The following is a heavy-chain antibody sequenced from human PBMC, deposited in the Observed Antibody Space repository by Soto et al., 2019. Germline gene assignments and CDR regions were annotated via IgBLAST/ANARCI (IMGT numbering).Heavy chain of an antibody. Sequence: EVQLVESGGGLVQPGGSLRLSCEASGFTLSSYWMSWIRQAPGKGLEWVANTRQDGGQSYLVDSVQGRFTISRDNAKNPVYLQINSLRAEDTAVYHCVRDGSTGWQFDSWGQGTLVTVSS. CDR2: TRQDGGQS. J-gene: IGHJ4*02. V-gene: IGHV3-7*01. CDR1: GFTLSSYW. D-gene: IGHD6-19*01. CDR3: VRDGSTGWQFDS.